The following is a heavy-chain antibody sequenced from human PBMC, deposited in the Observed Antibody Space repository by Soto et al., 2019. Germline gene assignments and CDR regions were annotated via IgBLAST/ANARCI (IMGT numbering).Heavy chain of an antibody. CDR2: ISGSGGST. CDR1: GFTFSSYA. J-gene: IGHJ4*02. D-gene: IGHD6-6*01. CDR3: AKDRENSRKTSGGDFDY. V-gene: IGHV3-23*01. Sequence: EVQLLESGGGLVQPGGSLRLSCAASGFTFSSYAMSWVRQAPGKGLEWVSAISGSGGSTYYADSVKGRFTISRDNSKNTLYLQMNSLRAEDTAVYYCAKDRENSRKTSGGDFDYWGQGTLVTVSS.